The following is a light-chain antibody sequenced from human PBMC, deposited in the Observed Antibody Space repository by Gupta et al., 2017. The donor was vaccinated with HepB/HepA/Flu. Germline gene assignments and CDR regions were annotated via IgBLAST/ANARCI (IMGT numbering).Light chain of an antibody. Sequence: SALTQPPSVSGSPGQSVTISCTGTSSDVGNYNRVSWYQQPPGTAPKLMIYEVTRRPAGVPDRFSGSKSGNTASLTISGLQAEDEADYYCTSYTTSDTYVVGTGTKVTVL. CDR1: SSDVGNYNR. J-gene: IGLJ1*01. CDR3: TSYTTSDTYV. V-gene: IGLV2-18*02. CDR2: EVT.